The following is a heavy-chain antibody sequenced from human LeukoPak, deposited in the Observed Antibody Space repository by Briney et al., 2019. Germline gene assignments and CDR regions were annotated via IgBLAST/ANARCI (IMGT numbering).Heavy chain of an antibody. J-gene: IGHJ4*02. V-gene: IGHV1-2*02. Sequence: ASVKVSCKASGNTFSGYNLHWVRQAPGQGLEWMGWINSNYGGTNYAQKFQGRATMTRDTSITTAYMELSGLTSADTAVYYCARGLGSGWSTLDFWGQGTLVTVSS. CDR3: ARGLGSGWSTLDF. D-gene: IGHD6-19*01. CDR1: GNTFSGYN. CDR2: INSNYGGT.